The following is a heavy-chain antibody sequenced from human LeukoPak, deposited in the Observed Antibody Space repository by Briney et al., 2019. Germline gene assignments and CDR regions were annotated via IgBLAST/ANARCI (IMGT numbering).Heavy chain of an antibody. V-gene: IGHV3-64*01. J-gene: IGHJ3*02. D-gene: IGHD6-13*01. CDR2: ISGNGANT. CDR1: GFTFSNYA. Sequence: VGSLRLSCAASGFTFSNYAMHWVRQAPGKRLEYVSAISGNGANTYYANSVKGRFTISRDNSKNTLYLQMGSLRAEDMAVYYCARVGAAEGHAFDIWGQGTMVTDSS. CDR3: ARVGAAEGHAFDI.